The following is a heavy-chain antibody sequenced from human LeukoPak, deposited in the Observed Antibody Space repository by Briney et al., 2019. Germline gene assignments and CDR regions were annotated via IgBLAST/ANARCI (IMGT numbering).Heavy chain of an antibody. J-gene: IGHJ2*01. D-gene: IGHD5-18*01. CDR3: AREPERADTAMVTAYFDL. CDR2: MSHSGST. CDR1: GYSISSGYH. V-gene: IGHV4-38-2*02. Sequence: KPSETLSLTCGVSGYSISSGYHWGWIRQPTGKGLEWIGSMSHSGSTYYNPSLKSRVTISVDTSKNQFSLKLSSVTAADTAVYYCAREPERADTAMVTAYFDLWGRGTLVTVSS.